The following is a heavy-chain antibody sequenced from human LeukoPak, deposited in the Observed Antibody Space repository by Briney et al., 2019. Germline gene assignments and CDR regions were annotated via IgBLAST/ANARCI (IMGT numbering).Heavy chain of an antibody. V-gene: IGHV3-30*18. Sequence: PGRSLRLSYAASGFTFSNYGMHCVRQAPGKGLEWVAGISEDGIKKYYADSVKGRFTISRDNGNNTLFLQMNSLRAEDTAVYYCTKGTIWLPFDYWGQGTLVTVSS. J-gene: IGHJ4*02. CDR1: GFTFSNYG. CDR3: TKGTIWLPFDY. CDR2: ISEDGIKK. D-gene: IGHD5-18*01.